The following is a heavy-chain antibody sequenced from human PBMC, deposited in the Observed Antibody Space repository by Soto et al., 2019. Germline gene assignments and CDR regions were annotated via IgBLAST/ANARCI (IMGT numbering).Heavy chain of an antibody. CDR3: ARQRPDFDWLLPSFYYYYMDV. CDR1: GGSFSGYY. J-gene: IGHJ6*03. CDR2: INHSGST. Sequence: PSETLSLTCAVYGGSFSGYYWSWIRQPPGKGLEWIGEINHSGSTNYNPSLKSRVTISVDTSKNQFSLKLSSVTAADTAVYYCARQRPDFDWLLPSFYYYYMDVWGKGTKVTVS. V-gene: IGHV4-34*01. D-gene: IGHD3-9*01.